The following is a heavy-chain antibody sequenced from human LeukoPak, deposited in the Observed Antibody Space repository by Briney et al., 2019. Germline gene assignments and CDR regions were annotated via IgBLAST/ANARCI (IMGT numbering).Heavy chain of an antibody. CDR2: IKQDGSEK. V-gene: IGHV3-7*01. D-gene: IGHD3-10*01. Sequence: PGGSLRLSCAASGFTFSSYAMSWVRQAPGKGLEWVANIKQDGSEKYYVDSVKGRFTISRDNAKNSLYLQMNSLRAEDTAVYYCARTGTMVRGVIIGYYYYYMDVWGKGTTVTVSS. CDR1: GFTFSSYA. J-gene: IGHJ6*03. CDR3: ARTGTMVRGVIIGYYYYYMDV.